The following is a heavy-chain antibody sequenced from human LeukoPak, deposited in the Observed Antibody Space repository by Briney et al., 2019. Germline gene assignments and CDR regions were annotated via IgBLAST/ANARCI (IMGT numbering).Heavy chain of an antibody. J-gene: IGHJ4*02. V-gene: IGHV3-30*02. CDR1: GFTLSNYA. D-gene: IGHD1-1*01. Sequence: GGSLRLSCAASGFTLSNYAMHWVRQAPGKGLEWVAFTQHDGDNKYYADSVKGRFTISRDNSKNTLYLQMNSLRAEDTAVYYCANVLPGPFDYWGQGTLVTVSS. CDR2: TQHDGDNK. CDR3: ANVLPGPFDY.